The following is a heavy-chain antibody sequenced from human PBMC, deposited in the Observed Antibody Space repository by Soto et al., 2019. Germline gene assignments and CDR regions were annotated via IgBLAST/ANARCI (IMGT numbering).Heavy chain of an antibody. CDR1: CGSISSYY. D-gene: IGHD3-10*01. CDR3: ARDLALGYGMDV. J-gene: IGHJ6*02. V-gene: IGHV4-59*01. CDR2: IYYSGST. Sequence: PSETLSLTCTVSCGSISSYYWSWIRQPPGKGLEWIGYIYYSGSTNYNPSLKSRVTISVDTSKNQFSLKLSSVTAADTAVYYCARDLALGYGMDVWGQGTTVTVSS.